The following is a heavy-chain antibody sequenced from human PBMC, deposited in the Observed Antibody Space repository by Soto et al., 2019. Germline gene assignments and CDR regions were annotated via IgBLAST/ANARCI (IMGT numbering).Heavy chain of an antibody. CDR1: GFICRAFP. D-gene: IGHD3-16*01. CDR2: ISGSGIST. V-gene: IGHV3-23*01. J-gene: IGHJ6*02. Sequence: AGPLSLSWPSAGFICRAFPRNLVRTESGRGLEWVSGISGSGISTFYAGSVRGRFTISRDNSRNTVFLEMNSLRPEDTAVYYCAKPHMITASYNYSDMDVWRQGNTGTVS. CDR3: AKPHMITASYNYSDMDV.